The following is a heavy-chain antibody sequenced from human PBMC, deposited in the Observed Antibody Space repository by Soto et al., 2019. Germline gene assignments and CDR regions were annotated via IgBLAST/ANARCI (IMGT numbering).Heavy chain of an antibody. V-gene: IGHV1-18*01. CDR3: ARNYYDSSGYYPRWFDP. Sequence: ASVKVSCKASGYSFTSYGISWVRQAPGQGLEWMGCISAYSGNTNYAQKLQGRVTMTTDTSTSTAYMELRSLRSDDTAVYYCARNYYDSSGYYPRWFDPWGQGTLVTVSS. D-gene: IGHD3-22*01. CDR1: GYSFTSYG. J-gene: IGHJ5*02. CDR2: ISAYSGNT.